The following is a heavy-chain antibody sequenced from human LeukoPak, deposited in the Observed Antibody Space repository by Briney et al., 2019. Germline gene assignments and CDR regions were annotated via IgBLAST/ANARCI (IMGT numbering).Heavy chain of an antibody. CDR2: IVVGSVNT. CDR1: GFTFTSSA. V-gene: IGHV1-58*02. Sequence: GASVRVSCKASGFTFTSSAMQWVRQARGQRLEWIGWIVVGSVNTNYAQKFQERVTITRDMSTSTAYMELSSLRSEDTAVYYCAASSSSWYGSGAFDIWGRGTMVTVSS. J-gene: IGHJ3*02. CDR3: AASSSSWYGSGAFDI. D-gene: IGHD6-13*01.